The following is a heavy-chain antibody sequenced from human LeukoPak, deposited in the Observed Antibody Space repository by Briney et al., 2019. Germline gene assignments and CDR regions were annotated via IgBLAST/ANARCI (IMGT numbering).Heavy chain of an antibody. CDR2: ISAYNGNT. Sequence: ASVKVSCKDSGYTFTIYGICWVRQAPGQGVEWMGWISAYNGNTNYAQKLQGRVTITTDTSTSTAYMELRSLRSDDTAVYDCARGGHGGQRRGDYWGQGTLVTVSS. V-gene: IGHV1-18*01. D-gene: IGHD6-25*01. CDR3: ARGGHGGQRRGDY. CDR1: GYTFTIYG. J-gene: IGHJ4*02.